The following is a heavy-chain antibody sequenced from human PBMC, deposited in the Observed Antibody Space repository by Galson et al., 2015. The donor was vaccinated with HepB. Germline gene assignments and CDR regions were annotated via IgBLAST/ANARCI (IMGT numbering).Heavy chain of an antibody. Sequence: SLRLSCAASGFTFSSHGMHWVRQAPGKGLEWVSMLSYDGREIRYIDSVKGRFTIARDNSQNTLYLQMNSLRAEDTAVYYCARGGKCTDGHCYLIDYWGQGTLVTVSS. CDR1: GFTFSSHG. CDR3: ARGGKCTDGHCYLIDY. V-gene: IGHV3-30*03. D-gene: IGHD2-21*02. J-gene: IGHJ4*02. CDR2: LSYDGREI.